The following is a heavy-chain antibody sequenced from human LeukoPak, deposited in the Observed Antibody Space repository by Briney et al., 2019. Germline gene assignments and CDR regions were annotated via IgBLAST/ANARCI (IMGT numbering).Heavy chain of an antibody. V-gene: IGHV1-18*01. CDR1: GYTFSSYV. D-gene: IGHD4-17*01. Sequence: ASVKVSCKASGYTFSSYVITWVRQAPGQGLEWMGWITAYNGNTNYAQELQGRVTMTADTSTSTAYMELRTLRSDDTAVYYCATDSSGQTGVTTPYYWGQGTTVTVSS. J-gene: IGHJ6*02. CDR3: ATDSSGQTGVTTPYY. CDR2: ITAYNGNT.